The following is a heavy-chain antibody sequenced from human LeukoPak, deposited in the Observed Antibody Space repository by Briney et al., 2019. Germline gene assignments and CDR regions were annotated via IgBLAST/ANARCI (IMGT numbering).Heavy chain of an antibody. CDR2: ISSSSSYI. CDR1: GFTFSSYS. CDR3: ARDGFLVGATRYHDY. D-gene: IGHD1-26*01. Sequence: KPGGSLRLSCAASGFTFSSYSMNWVRQAPGKGLEWVSSISSSSSYIYYADSVKGRFTISRDNAKNSLYLQMNSLRAEDTAVYYCARDGFLVGATRYHDYWGQGTLVTVSS. V-gene: IGHV3-21*01. J-gene: IGHJ4*02.